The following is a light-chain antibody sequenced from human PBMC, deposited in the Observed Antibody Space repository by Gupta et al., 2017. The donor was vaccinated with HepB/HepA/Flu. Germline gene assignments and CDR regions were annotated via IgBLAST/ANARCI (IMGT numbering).Light chain of an antibody. CDR3: QQYNTSPRT. Sequence: EIVLTQSPDTLSLSPGERATLSCRASQSVGFNYFAWYQQKPGQTPRLLIYGASTRATGVPDRFSDSGSGTDFTLTISRLEPEDFAVYYCQQYNTSPRTFGQGTKVEIK. CDR1: QSVGFNY. V-gene: IGKV3-20*01. CDR2: GAS. J-gene: IGKJ1*01.